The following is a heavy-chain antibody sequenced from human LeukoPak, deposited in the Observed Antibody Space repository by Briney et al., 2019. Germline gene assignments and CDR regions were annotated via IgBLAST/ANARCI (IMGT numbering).Heavy chain of an antibody. D-gene: IGHD2-15*01. V-gene: IGHV3-21*01. J-gene: IGHJ3*02. Sequence: TGGSLRLSCAASGFTFSSYNMNWVRQAPGKGLEWVSSISTSSTYIYYADSVRGRFTISRDNAKNSLSLQINSLRAEDTAVYYCARDSGVGPCLFCSGFDIWGQGTMATVSS. CDR3: ARDSGVGPCLFCSGFDI. CDR2: ISTSSTYI. CDR1: GFTFSSYN.